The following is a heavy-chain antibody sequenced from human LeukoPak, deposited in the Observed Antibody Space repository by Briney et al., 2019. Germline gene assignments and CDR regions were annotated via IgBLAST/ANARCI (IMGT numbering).Heavy chain of an antibody. J-gene: IGHJ4*02. CDR3: AKWGDYDLLTGYYDPDY. CDR2: ITGSGGST. CDR1: GFTLSNYA. V-gene: IGHV3-23*01. Sequence: PGASLRLSCAAPGFTLSNYAMSWVRQAPGKGLEWVSAITGSGGSTYYADSVKGRFTISRDNSKNTLYLQMNSLRAEDTAVYYCAKWGDYDLLTGYYDPDYWGQGTQVTVSS. D-gene: IGHD3-9*01.